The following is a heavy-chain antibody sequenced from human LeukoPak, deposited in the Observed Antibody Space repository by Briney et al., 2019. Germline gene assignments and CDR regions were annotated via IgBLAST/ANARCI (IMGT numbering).Heavy chain of an antibody. CDR2: MNPNSGNT. CDR1: GYTFTSYD. V-gene: IGHV1-8*01. CDR3: AITYCSGGSCYSSAFDI. Sequence: ASVKVSCKASGYTFTSYDINWVRQATGQGLERMGWMNPNSGNTGYAQKFQGRVTMTRNTSISTAYMELSSLRSEDTAVYYCAITYCSGGSCYSSAFDIWGQGTMVTVSS. J-gene: IGHJ3*02. D-gene: IGHD2-15*01.